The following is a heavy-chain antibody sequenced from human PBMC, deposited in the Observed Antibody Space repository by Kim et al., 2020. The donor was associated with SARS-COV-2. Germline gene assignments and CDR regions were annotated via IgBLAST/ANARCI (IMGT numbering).Heavy chain of an antibody. CDR1: GFTFSSYG. CDR2: IWYDGSNK. Sequence: GGSLRLSCAASGFTFSSYGMHWVRQAPGKGLELVAVIWYDGSNKYYADSVKGRFTISRDNSKNTLYLQMNSLRAEDTAVYYCAKDWQWLGINEGRWGPEFDYWGQGTLVTVSS. J-gene: IGHJ4*02. CDR3: AKDWQWLGINEGRWGPEFDY. V-gene: IGHV3-33*06. D-gene: IGHD6-19*01.